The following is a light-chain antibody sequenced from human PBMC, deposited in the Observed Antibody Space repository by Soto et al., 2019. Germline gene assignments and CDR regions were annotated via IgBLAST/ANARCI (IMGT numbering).Light chain of an antibody. CDR2: DVS. V-gene: IGLV2-11*01. CDR1: SSDVGGYNY. J-gene: IGLJ1*01. CDR3: CSFSGSPYV. Sequence: PGLTQPRSGSGSPGQSVTIPCTGTSSDVGGYNYVSWYQHHPGKAPKLMIYDVSKRSSGVPDRFSGSKSGNTASLTISGLQAEDEADYYCCSFSGSPYVFGTGTKVTVL.